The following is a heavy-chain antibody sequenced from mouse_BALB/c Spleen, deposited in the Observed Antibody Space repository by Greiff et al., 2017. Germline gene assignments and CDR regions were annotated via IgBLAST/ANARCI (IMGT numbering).Heavy chain of an antibody. CDR3: ARDRGGYGSSYRYFDV. Sequence: VQLQESGPGLVAPSQSLSITCTVSGFSLTSYGVHWVRQPPGKGLEWLGVIWAGGSTNYNSALMSRLSISKDNSKSQVFLKMNSLQTDDTAMYYCARDRGGYGSSYRYFDVWGAGTTVTVSS. CDR2: IWAGGST. CDR1: GFSLTSYG. V-gene: IGHV2-9*02. J-gene: IGHJ1*01. D-gene: IGHD1-1*01.